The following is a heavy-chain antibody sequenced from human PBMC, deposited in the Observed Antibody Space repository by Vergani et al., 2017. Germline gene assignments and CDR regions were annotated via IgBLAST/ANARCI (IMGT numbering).Heavy chain of an antibody. D-gene: IGHD1-1*01. Sequence: QLQLQESGPGLVKPSETLSLTCTVSGGSLSSSSYYWGWIRQPPGKGLEWIGSIYYSGSTYYNPALKSRVTISVDTSKNQFSLKLSSVTAADTAVYYCAEGAAGTYWGDAFDIWGQGTMVTVSS. CDR3: AEGAAGTYWGDAFDI. CDR2: IYYSGST. CDR1: GGSLSSSSYY. J-gene: IGHJ3*02. V-gene: IGHV4-39*07.